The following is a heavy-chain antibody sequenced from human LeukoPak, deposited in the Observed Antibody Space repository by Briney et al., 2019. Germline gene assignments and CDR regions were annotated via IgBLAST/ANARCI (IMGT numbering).Heavy chain of an antibody. CDR1: GGTFSSYA. D-gene: IGHD6-19*01. V-gene: IGHV1-69*05. CDR2: IIPIFGTA. J-gene: IGHJ5*02. Sequence: ASVKVSCKASGGTFSSYAISWVRQAPGQGLEWMGGIIPIFGTANYTQKFQGRVTITTDESTSTAYMELSSLRSEDTAVYYCARGRIAVANNWFDPWGQGTLVTVSS. CDR3: ARGRIAVANNWFDP.